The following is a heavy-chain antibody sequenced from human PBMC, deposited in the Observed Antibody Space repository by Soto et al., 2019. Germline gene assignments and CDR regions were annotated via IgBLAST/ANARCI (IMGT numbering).Heavy chain of an antibody. CDR3: ARGGGSHYSGYSYFDY. D-gene: IGHD3-22*01. Sequence: ASVKVSCKASGGTFSGYAISWVRQAPGQGLEWMGGIIPIFGTANYAQKFQGRVTITADESTSTAYMELSSLRSEDTAVYYCARGGGSHYSGYSYFDYWGQGTLVTVSS. CDR1: GGTFSGYA. V-gene: IGHV1-69*13. CDR2: IIPIFGTA. J-gene: IGHJ4*02.